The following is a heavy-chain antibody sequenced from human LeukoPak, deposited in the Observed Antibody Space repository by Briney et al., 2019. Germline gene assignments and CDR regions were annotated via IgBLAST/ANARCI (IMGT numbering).Heavy chain of an antibody. V-gene: IGHV4-34*01. CDR1: GGSFSGYY. CDR2: VNHSGST. D-gene: IGHD4-17*01. J-gene: IGHJ4*02. CDR3: ARAGAWRLRARGLFDY. Sequence: SETLSLTCAVYGGSFSGYYWSWIRQPPGKGLEWIGEVNHSGSTNYNPSLKSRVTISVDTSKNQFSLKLSSVTAADTAVYYCARAGAWRLRARGLFDYWGQGTLVTVSS.